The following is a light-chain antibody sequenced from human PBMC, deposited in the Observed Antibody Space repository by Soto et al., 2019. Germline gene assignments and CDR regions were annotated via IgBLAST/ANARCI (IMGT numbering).Light chain of an antibody. J-gene: IGKJ3*01. CDR1: QTIRSY. V-gene: IGKV1-39*01. CDR2: AAS. Sequence: DIQMTQSPSSLSASVGDRVTITCRASQTIRSYLNWYQQKPGKAPKLLIYAASSLQSGVPSRFSGSGSGTDFTRTISSLQSEDFAAYYWQQSYSAPFTFGPGTKVDI. CDR3: QQSYSAPFT.